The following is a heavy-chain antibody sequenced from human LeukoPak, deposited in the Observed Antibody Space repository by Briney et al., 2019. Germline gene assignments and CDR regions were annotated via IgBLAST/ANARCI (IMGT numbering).Heavy chain of an antibody. D-gene: IGHD3-22*01. CDR3: ARVPYYYDSSGYYSEPYYFDY. J-gene: IGHJ4*02. V-gene: IGHV4-30-4*01. CDR2: IYYSGST. CDR1: GGSISSGDYY. Sequence: SETLSLTCTVSGGSISSGDYYWSWIRQPPGKGLEWIGYIYYSGSTYYNPSLKSRVTISVDTPKNQFSLKLSSVTAADTAVYYCARVPYYYDSSGYYSEPYYFDYWGQGTLVTVSS.